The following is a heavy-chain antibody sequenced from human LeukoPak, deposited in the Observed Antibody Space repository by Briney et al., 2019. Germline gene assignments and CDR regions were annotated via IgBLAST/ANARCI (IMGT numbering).Heavy chain of an antibody. J-gene: IGHJ4*02. CDR1: GFVFSNDG. V-gene: IGHV3-30*02. D-gene: IGHD5-12*01. CDR3: AKDSNSGYVSVGPNY. Sequence: GGSLRLSCAASGFVFSNDGMHWVRQAPGKGLEWVTFVRYDGSNEYYADSVKGRFTISRDNSKNTLYLQMNSLTTEDTGVYSCAKDSNSGYVSVGPNYWGLGTLVTVSS. CDR2: VRYDGSNE.